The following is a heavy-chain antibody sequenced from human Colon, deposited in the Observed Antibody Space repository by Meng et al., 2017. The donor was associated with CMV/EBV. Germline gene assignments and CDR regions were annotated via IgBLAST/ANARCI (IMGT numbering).Heavy chain of an antibody. CDR2: IHSSGDHK. CDR1: GFTFSSYA. D-gene: IGHD5-18*01. J-gene: IGHJ6*02. Sequence: GESLKISCVGSGFTFSSYALNWVRQAPGKGLEWVSSIHSSGDHKYYADSLRSRFTVSRDNAKNSLFLHMNSLSVEDTAVYYCARDKYTAMIKDAIDVWGQGTTVTVSS. V-gene: IGHV3-21*01. CDR3: ARDKYTAMIKDAIDV.